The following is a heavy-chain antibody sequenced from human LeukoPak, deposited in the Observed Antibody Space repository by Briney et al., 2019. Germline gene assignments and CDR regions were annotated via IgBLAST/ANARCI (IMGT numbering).Heavy chain of an antibody. D-gene: IGHD2-21*01. J-gene: IGHJ4*02. CDR2: IYSGGST. CDR3: AKDVPAAYFDY. Sequence: GGSLRLSCAASGFTVSSNYMSWVRQAPGKGLEWVSVIYSGGSTYYADSVKGRFTISRDNSKNTLYLQMNSLRAEDTGVYYCAKDVPAAYFDYWGQGTLVTVSS. V-gene: IGHV3-53*05. CDR1: GFTVSSNY.